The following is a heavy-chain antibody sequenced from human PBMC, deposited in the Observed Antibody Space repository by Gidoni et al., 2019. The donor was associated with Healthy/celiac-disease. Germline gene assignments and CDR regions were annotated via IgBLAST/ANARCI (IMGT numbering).Heavy chain of an antibody. Sequence: EVQLVESGGGLVKPVRSLRLSCTASGFTFGDYAMSWFRQAPGKGLEWVGFIRSKAYGGTTEYAASVKGRFTISRDDSKSIAYLQMNSLKTEDTAVYYCTSYGSGSLDAFDIWGQGTMVTVSS. CDR3: TSYGSGSLDAFDI. CDR2: IRSKAYGGTT. V-gene: IGHV3-49*05. D-gene: IGHD3-10*01. CDR1: GFTFGDYA. J-gene: IGHJ3*02.